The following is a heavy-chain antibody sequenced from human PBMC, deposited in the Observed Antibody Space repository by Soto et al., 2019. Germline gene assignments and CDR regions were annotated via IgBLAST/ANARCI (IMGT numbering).Heavy chain of an antibody. J-gene: IGHJ4*02. D-gene: IGHD3-3*01. Sequence: GGSLRLSCEASGLTFSNHWMTWLRQAPGKGLEWVANINHDGRETSYVDSVKGRFTISRDNAKNALLLQMNNLRAEDTAVYFCASRPSADKYYGVFDYWGQGALVTVS. CDR2: INHDGRET. CDR1: GLTFSNHW. V-gene: IGHV3-7*03. CDR3: ASRPSADKYYGVFDY.